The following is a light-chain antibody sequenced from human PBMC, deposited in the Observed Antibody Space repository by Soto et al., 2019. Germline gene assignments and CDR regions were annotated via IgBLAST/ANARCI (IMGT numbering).Light chain of an antibody. CDR1: QSVRSSH. J-gene: IGKJ3*01. Sequence: EIVLTQSPGTLSLSPGERATLSCRTSQSVRSSHLAWYQQKSGQAPRLLIYAASTRAAAVPDRFTGSGSGTDFALTISRLEPEDFGVYYCQQYGDSPLTSGPGTKVDIK. CDR2: AAS. CDR3: QQYGDSPLT. V-gene: IGKV3-20*01.